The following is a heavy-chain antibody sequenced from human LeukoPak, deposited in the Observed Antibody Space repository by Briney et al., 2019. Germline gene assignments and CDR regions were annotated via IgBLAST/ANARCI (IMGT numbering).Heavy chain of an antibody. Sequence: SETLSPTCAVYGGSFSGYYWSWIRQPPGKGLEWIEEINHSGSTNYNPSLKSRVTISVDTSKNQFSLKLSSVTAADTAVYYCARGALYYYDSSGSLDYWGQGTLVTVSS. V-gene: IGHV4-34*01. CDR2: INHSGST. J-gene: IGHJ4*02. D-gene: IGHD3-22*01. CDR3: ARGALYYYDSSGSLDY. CDR1: GGSFSGYY.